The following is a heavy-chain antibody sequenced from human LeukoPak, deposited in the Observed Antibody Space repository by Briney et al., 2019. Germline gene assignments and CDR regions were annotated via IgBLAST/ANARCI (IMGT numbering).Heavy chain of an antibody. D-gene: IGHD3-9*01. CDR1: GGSISSSSYY. J-gene: IGHJ4*02. Sequence: SETLSLTCTVSGGSISSSSYYWGWIRQPPGKGLEWIGSIYYSGSTYYNPSLKSRVTISVDTSKNQFSLKLSSVTAADTAVYYCARRSYVLRYLDWLSYYFDYWGQGTLVTVSS. CDR3: ARRSYVLRYLDWLSYYFDY. CDR2: IYYSGST. V-gene: IGHV4-39*01.